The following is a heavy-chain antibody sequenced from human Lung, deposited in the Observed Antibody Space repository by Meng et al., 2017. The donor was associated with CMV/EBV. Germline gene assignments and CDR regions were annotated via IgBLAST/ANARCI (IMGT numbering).Heavy chain of an antibody. D-gene: IGHD3-3*01. CDR1: GFTLKYYG. CDR3: AKAVFGVVIDY. Sequence: LTXAASGFTLKYYGMHWVRQAPGKGLEWVAFIHFDGSNEHYADSVTGRFTISRDNPKNMLYLEMNSLRVEDTAVYYCAKAVFGVVIDYWGQGTMVTGSS. CDR2: IHFDGSNE. J-gene: IGHJ4*02. V-gene: IGHV3-30*02.